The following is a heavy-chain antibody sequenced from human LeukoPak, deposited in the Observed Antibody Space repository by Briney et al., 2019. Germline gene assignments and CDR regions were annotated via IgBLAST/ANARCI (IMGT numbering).Heavy chain of an antibody. CDR2: INPNSGGT. J-gene: IGHJ5*02. CDR3: ARAKKGDILTGYLIDP. CDR1: GYTFTGYY. V-gene: IGHV1-2*02. D-gene: IGHD3-9*01. Sequence: ASVKVSCKASGYTFTGYYMHWVRQAPGQGLEWMGWINPNSGGTNYAQKFQGRVTMTRDTSISTAYMELSRLRSDDTAVYYCARAKKGDILTGYLIDPWGQGTLVTVS.